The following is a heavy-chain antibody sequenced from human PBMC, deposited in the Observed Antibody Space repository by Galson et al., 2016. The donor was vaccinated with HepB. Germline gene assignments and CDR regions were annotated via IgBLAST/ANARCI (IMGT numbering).Heavy chain of an antibody. Sequence: SLRLSCAASGFTFSSYAMNWVRQAPGTGLERVAAVSGSAAGTEYGITTDYADSGKGRFTISRDNSKNTLYLQMNSLKSEDTAVYYCTRGRRGSRLDAFDIWGQGTMVTVSS. V-gene: IGHV3-23*01. CDR1: GFTFSSYA. CDR3: TRGRRGSRLDAFDI. CDR2: VSGSAAGTEYGITT. D-gene: IGHD6-13*01. J-gene: IGHJ3*02.